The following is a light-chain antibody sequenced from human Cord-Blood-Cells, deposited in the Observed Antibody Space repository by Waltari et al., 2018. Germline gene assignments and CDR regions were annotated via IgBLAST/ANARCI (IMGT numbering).Light chain of an antibody. Sequence: QSSLTQPASVSGSPGQSINIYCTGNSSDVGGYNYVSWYQKHPGKAPKLMIYDVSNRPSGVSNRFSGSKSGNTASLTISVLQAEDEADYYCSSYTSSSTYVFGTGTKVTVL. CDR2: DVS. V-gene: IGLV2-14*03. CDR1: SSDVGGYNY. CDR3: SSYTSSSTYV. J-gene: IGLJ1*01.